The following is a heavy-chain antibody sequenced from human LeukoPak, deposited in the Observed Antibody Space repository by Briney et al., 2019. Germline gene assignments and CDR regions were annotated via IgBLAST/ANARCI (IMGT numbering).Heavy chain of an antibody. Sequence: GKSRRLSCAASGLTFSGFAMYWVRQAPGKGLEWVAVTSYDGSNKNYADSVKGRYTISRDKSKNTLYLQMNSLRIEDTAVYYCARASGESSWYNWFDYGGQGTRDTVSS. CDR3: ARASGESSWYNWFDY. CDR2: TSYDGSNK. D-gene: IGHD6-13*01. J-gene: IGHJ4*02. CDR1: GLTFSGFA. V-gene: IGHV3-30-3*01.